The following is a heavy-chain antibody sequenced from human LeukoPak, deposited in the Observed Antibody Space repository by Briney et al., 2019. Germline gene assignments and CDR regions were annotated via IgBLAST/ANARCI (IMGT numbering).Heavy chain of an antibody. CDR3: ARGRPHGNDY. CDR1: GFTFSSYW. J-gene: IGHJ4*02. V-gene: IGHV3-74*01. CDR2: IASDGSST. Sequence: AGGSLRLSCAASGFTFSSYWMNWVRQAPGKGLVWVSRIASDGSSTTYADSVKGRFSISRDNAKNTLYLQMNSLRVEDTAVYYCARGRPHGNDYWGQRTLVTVSS. D-gene: IGHD4-23*01.